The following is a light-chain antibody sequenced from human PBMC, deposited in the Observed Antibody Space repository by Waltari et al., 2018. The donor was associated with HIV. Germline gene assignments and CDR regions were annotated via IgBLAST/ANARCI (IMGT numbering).Light chain of an antibody. CDR2: GAS. Sequence: EIVMTQSPATLSVSPGERVTLSCRASQSVSSNLAWYQQKPGQAPRLLIYGASTRATGIPARFSGSGSGTEFTLTISSLQSEDFAVYYCQQYNTWPPRTFGQGTKLEIK. J-gene: IGKJ2*01. CDR3: QQYNTWPPRT. CDR1: QSVSSN. V-gene: IGKV3-15*01.